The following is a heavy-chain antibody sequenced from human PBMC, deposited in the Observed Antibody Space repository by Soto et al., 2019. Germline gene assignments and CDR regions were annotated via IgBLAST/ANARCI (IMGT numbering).Heavy chain of an antibody. D-gene: IGHD2-15*01. J-gene: IGHJ4*02. CDR3: ASSVVVPSTMNYFDY. CDR1: GYNFSNYW. V-gene: IGHV5-51*01. CDR2: IFPADSDT. Sequence: GASLKISCKGSGYNFSNYWIAWVRQMPGKGLEWMGIIFPADSDTKYSPSFQGQVTISADKSISTAYLQWSSLKASDTAMYYCASSVVVPSTMNYFDYWGQGSLVTVSS.